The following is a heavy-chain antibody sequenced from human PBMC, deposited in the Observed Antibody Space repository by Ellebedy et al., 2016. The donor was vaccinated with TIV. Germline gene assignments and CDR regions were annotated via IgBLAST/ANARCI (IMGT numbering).Heavy chain of an antibody. J-gene: IGHJ4*02. V-gene: IGHV1-24*01. CDR2: FDPEDGET. D-gene: IGHD5-18*01. Sequence: AASVKVSCKVSGYTLTELYMHWVRQAPGKGLEWMGGFDPEDGETIYAQKFQGRVTMTEDTSTDTVYMELSSLRSEDTAVYYCATFGYIYGYFDYWGQGTLVTVSS. CDR3: ATFGYIYGYFDY. CDR1: GYTLTELY.